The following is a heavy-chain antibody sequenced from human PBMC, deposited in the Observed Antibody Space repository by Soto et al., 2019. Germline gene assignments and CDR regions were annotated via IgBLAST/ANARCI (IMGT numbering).Heavy chain of an antibody. CDR2: INIGGDNT. J-gene: IGHJ3*02. CDR1: GYNFNKYA. CDR3: ARRAYYFDGTGSQAFDI. V-gene: IGHV3-23*01. Sequence: EVQLLESGGGLRQPGGSLRLSCVGSGYNFNKYAVSWVRQAPGKGLEWVSAINIGGDNTFYTDSVKGRFTNSRDNSKNMLYLEMNSLTAEDTAVYYCARRAYYFDGTGSQAFDIWGQGTRVTVSS. D-gene: IGHD3-22*01.